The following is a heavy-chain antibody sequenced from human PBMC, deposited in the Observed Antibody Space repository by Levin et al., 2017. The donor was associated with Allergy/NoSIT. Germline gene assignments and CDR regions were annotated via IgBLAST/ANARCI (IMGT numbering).Heavy chain of an antibody. CDR2: ISGSGGST. CDR1: GFTFSSYA. J-gene: IGHJ4*02. CDR3: AKDSDYSKGAPDY. V-gene: IGHV3-23*01. D-gene: IGHD4-11*01. Sequence: GESLKISCAASGFTFSSYAMSWVRQAPGKGLEWVSAISGSGGSTYYADSVKGRFTISRDNSKNTLYLQMNSLRAEDTAVYYCAKDSDYSKGAPDYWGQGTLVTVSS.